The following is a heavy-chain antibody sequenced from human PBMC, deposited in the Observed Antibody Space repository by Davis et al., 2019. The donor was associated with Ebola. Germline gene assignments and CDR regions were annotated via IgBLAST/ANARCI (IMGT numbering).Heavy chain of an antibody. Sequence: PSETLSLTCAVYGGSFSGYYWSWIRQPPGKGLEWIGEINHSGSTNYNPSLKSRVTISVDTSKNQFSLKLSSVTAADTAVYYCARGSYPESVGAKDYYYGMDVWGQGTTVTVSS. J-gene: IGHJ6*02. CDR3: ARGSYPESVGAKDYYYGMDV. CDR2: INHSGST. CDR1: GGSFSGYY. D-gene: IGHD1-26*01. V-gene: IGHV4-34*01.